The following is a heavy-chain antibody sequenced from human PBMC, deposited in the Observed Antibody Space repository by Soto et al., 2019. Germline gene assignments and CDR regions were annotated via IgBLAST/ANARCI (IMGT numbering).Heavy chain of an antibody. CDR1: GGSIGSGCYY. D-gene: IGHD2-15*01. J-gene: IGHJ6*03. CDR3: ARFRVAATPADYYYYMDV. CDR2: IYYSGST. V-gene: IGHV4-31*03. Sequence: SETLSLTCSVSGGSIGSGCYYWSWIRQHPGKGLEWIGYIYYSGSTYYNPSLKSRVTISVDTSKNQFSLKLSSVTAADTAVYYCARFRVAATPADYYYYMDVWGKGTTVTVSS.